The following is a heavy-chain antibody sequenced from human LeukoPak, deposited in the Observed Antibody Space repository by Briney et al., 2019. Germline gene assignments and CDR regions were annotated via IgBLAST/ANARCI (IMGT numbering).Heavy chain of an antibody. Sequence: GGSLRLSCAASGFTFSSYSMNWVRQAPGKGLEWVSYISSSSTIYYADSVKGRFTISRDNAKNSLYLQMNSLRAEDTAVYYCARDRAFDYWGQGTLVTVSS. CDR2: ISSSSTI. CDR1: GFTFSSYS. J-gene: IGHJ4*02. CDR3: ARDRAFDY. V-gene: IGHV3-48*01.